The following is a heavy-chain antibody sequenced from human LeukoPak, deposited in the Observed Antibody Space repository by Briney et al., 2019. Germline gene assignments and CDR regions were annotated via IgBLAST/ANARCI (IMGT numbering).Heavy chain of an antibody. CDR2: VDPEDGET. V-gene: IGHV1-69-2*01. Sequence: ASVKVSCKVSGYTFTDYYMHWVQQAPGKGLEWMGLVDPEDGETIYAEKFQGRVTITADTSADTAYMELSSLRSEDTAVYYCARGRPVDYWGQGTLVTVSS. CDR3: ARGRPVDY. J-gene: IGHJ4*02. CDR1: GYTFTDYY.